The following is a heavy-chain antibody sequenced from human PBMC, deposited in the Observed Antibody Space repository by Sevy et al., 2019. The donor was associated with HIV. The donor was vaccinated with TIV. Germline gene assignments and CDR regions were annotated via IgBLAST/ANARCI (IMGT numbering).Heavy chain of an antibody. Sequence: GGSLRLSCAASGFTFSKYSMSWVRQPPGKGLEWVSTFSFGCGEINYADSVKGRFTISRDNSKSSVYLQMNNLRPEDTAVNYCAREGCNIPHDYWGQGTLVTVSS. CDR1: GFTFSKYS. J-gene: IGHJ4*02. D-gene: IGHD2-2*02. CDR3: AREGCNIPHDY. CDR2: FSFGCGEI. V-gene: IGHV3-23*01.